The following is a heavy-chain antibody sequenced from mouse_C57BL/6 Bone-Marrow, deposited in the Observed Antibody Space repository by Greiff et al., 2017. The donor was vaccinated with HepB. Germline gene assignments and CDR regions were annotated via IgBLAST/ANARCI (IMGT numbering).Heavy chain of an antibody. D-gene: IGHD2-4*01. V-gene: IGHV14-4*01. CDR3: THYDSEFDY. CDR1: GFNIKDDY. Sequence: VQLQQSGAELVRPGASVKLSCTASGFNIKDDYMHWVKQRPEQGLEWIGWIDPENGDTEYASKFQGKATITADTSSNTAYLQLSSLTSEDTAVYYCTHYDSEFDYWGQGTTLTVSS. CDR2: IDPENGDT. J-gene: IGHJ2*01.